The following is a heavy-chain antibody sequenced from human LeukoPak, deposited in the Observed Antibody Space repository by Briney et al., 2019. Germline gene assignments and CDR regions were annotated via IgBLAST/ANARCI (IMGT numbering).Heavy chain of an antibody. V-gene: IGHV3-30*18. D-gene: IGHD6-13*01. Sequence: PGGSLRLSCAASGFTFSSYGMHWVRQAPGKGLEWVAVISYDGSIKYYADSVKGRFTISRDNSKNTLYLQMNSLRAEDTAVYYCAKGGTGCSSSWYGSYFDYWGQGTLVTVSS. CDR1: GFTFSSYG. CDR3: AKGGTGCSSSWYGSYFDY. CDR2: ISYDGSIK. J-gene: IGHJ4*02.